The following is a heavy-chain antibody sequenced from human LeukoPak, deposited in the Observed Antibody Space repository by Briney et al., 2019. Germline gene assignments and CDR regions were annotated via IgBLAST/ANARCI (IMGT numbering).Heavy chain of an antibody. V-gene: IGHV3-73*01. CDR2: IRSKANSYAT. CDR3: AKAHYDYGDYVLRYFDY. J-gene: IGHJ4*02. Sequence: GGSLKLSCAASGFTFSGSAMHWVRQASGKGLEWVGRIRSKANSYATAYAAPVKGRFTISRDDSKNTAYLQMNSLKAEDTAVYYCAKAHYDYGDYVLRYFDYWGQGTLVTVSS. D-gene: IGHD4-17*01. CDR1: GFTFSGSA.